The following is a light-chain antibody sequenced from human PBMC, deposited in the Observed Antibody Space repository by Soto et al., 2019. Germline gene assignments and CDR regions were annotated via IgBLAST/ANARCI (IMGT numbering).Light chain of an antibody. CDR1: SSDVGGYNY. CDR2: DVS. Sequence: QSVLTQPASVSGSSGQSITISCTGTSSDVGGYNYVSWYQHHPGKAPKLIIYDVSNRPSGVSNRFSGSKSGNTASLTISGLQPEDEADYYCSSYTTSNTRQIVFGTGTKLTVL. V-gene: IGLV2-14*03. J-gene: IGLJ1*01. CDR3: SSYTTSNTRQIV.